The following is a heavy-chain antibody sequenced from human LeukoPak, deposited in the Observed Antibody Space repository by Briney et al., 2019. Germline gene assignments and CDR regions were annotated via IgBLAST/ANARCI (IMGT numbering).Heavy chain of an antibody. V-gene: IGHV1-18*01. CDR1: GYTFTSYG. CDR2: ISAYNGNT. CDR3: ARGYSYGFMPYYYMDV. Sequence: ASVKVSCKASGYTFTSYGISWVRQAPGQGLEWMGWISAYNGNTNYAQKLQGRVTMTTDTSTSTAYMELRSLRSDDTAVYYCARGYSYGFMPYYYMDVWGKGTTVTVSS. J-gene: IGHJ6*03. D-gene: IGHD5-18*01.